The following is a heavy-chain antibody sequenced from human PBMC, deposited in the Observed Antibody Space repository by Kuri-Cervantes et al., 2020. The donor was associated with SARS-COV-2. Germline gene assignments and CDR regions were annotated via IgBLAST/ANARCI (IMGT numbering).Heavy chain of an antibody. J-gene: IGHJ6*02. CDR3: ARGLSKRITIFGVVITGSYYGMDV. V-gene: IGHV4-39*07. D-gene: IGHD3-3*01. Sequence: SETLSLTCTVSGGSISSSSYYWSWIRQPPGKGLEWIGEINHSGSTNYNPSLKSRVTISVDTSKNQFSLKLSSVTAADTAVYYCARGLSKRITIFGVVITGSYYGMDVWGQGTTVTVSS. CDR1: GGSISSSSYY. CDR2: INHSGST.